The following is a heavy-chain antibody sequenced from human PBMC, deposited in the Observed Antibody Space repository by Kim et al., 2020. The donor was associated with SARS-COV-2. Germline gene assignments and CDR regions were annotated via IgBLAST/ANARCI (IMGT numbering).Heavy chain of an antibody. V-gene: IGHV3-7*04. CDR3: ARTIAAAGPYYYGMDV. Sequence: SVKGRFTISRDNAKNSLYLQMNSLRAEDTAVYYCARTIAAAGPYYYGMDVWGQGTTVTVSS. D-gene: IGHD6-13*01. J-gene: IGHJ6*02.